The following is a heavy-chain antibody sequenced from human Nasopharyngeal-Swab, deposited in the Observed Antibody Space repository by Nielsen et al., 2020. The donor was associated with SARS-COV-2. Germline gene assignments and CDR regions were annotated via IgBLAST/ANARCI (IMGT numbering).Heavy chain of an antibody. J-gene: IGHJ6*02. CDR1: GGSVSSGSYY. V-gene: IGHV4-61*01. CDR2: MYYSGST. Sequence: SETLSLTCTVSGGSVSSGSYYWSWIRRPPGKGLEWIGYMYYSGSTNYNPSLKSRVTISVDTSKNQSLLKLSSVTAADTAVYYCARDIGAAALAPWRGYYGMDVWGQGTTVTVSS. D-gene: IGHD3-10*01. CDR3: ARDIGAAALAPWRGYYGMDV.